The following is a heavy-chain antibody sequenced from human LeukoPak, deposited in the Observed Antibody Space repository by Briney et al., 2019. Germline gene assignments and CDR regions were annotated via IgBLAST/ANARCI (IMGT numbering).Heavy chain of an antibody. V-gene: IGHV1-69*05. J-gene: IGHJ4*02. D-gene: IGHD3-10*01. CDR1: GGTFSSYA. CDR2: IIPIFGTA. CDR3: ARWGDAGIDY. Sequence: SVKVSCKASGGTFSSYAISWVRQAPGQGLEWMGGIIPIFGTANYAQKFQGRVTMTRDTSTSTVYMELSSLRSEDTAVYYCARWGDAGIDYWGQGTLVTVSS.